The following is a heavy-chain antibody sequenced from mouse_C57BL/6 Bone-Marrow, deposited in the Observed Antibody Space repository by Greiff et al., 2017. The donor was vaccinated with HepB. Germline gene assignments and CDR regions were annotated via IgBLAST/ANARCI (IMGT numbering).Heavy chain of an antibody. CDR2: IHPNSGST. CDR3: GGSSYDYAMDY. V-gene: IGHV1-64*01. J-gene: IGHJ4*01. Sequence: QVQLKQPGAELVKPGASVKLSCKASGYTFTSYWMHWVKQRPGQGLEWIGMIHPNSGSTNYNEKFKSKATLTVDKSSSTAYMQLSSLTSEDSAVYYCGGSSYDYAMDYWGQGTSVTVSS. D-gene: IGHD1-1*01. CDR1: GYTFTSYW.